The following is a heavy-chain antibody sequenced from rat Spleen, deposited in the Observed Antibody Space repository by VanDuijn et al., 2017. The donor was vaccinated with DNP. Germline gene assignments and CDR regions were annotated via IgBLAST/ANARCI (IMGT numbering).Heavy chain of an antibody. J-gene: IGHJ2*01. CDR1: GFTFSSYW. CDR2: INTDGGRT. D-gene: IGHD5-1*01. CDR3: AKDGRGWEPYC. Sequence: EVQLVETGGGLVQPGRSLKLSCVASGFTFSSYWMYWIRQAPGKGLEWVASINTDGGRTYYPDSVKGRFTISRDNAENTVYLQMNSLRSEDTATYYCAKDGRGWEPYCWGQGIMVTVSS. V-gene: IGHV5-58*01.